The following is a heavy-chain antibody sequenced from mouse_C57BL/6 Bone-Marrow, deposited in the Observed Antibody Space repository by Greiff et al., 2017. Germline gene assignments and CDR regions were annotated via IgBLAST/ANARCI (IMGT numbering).Heavy chain of an antibody. Sequence: EVMLVESEGGLVQPGSSMKLSCTASGFTFSDYYMAWVRQVPEKGLEWVANINYDGSSTYYLDSLKSRFIISRDNAKNNPYLQMSSLKSEDTATYYCARGQLRPSYAMDYWGQGTSVTVSA. D-gene: IGHD3-2*02. CDR1: GFTFSDYY. V-gene: IGHV5-16*01. CDR3: ARGQLRPSYAMDY. CDR2: INYDGSST. J-gene: IGHJ4*01.